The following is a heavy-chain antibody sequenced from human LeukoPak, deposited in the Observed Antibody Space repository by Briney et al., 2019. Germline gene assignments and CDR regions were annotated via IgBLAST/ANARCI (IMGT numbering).Heavy chain of an antibody. Sequence: SGGSLRLPCVASEFTFSDYAMSWVRQAPGKGLEWVSAITGSGGSTYYADSVKGRFTISRDNSKNTLYLQMNSLRADDTAVYYCAKGKDCWGQGTLVTVSS. CDR3: AKGKDC. CDR1: EFTFSDYA. CDR2: ITGSGGST. J-gene: IGHJ4*02. V-gene: IGHV3-23*01.